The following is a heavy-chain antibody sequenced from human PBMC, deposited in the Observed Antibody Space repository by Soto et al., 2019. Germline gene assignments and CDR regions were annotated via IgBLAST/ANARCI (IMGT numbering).Heavy chain of an antibody. D-gene: IGHD5-18*01. CDR2: IYPGDSDT. J-gene: IGHJ4*02. CDR3: ARVLLGAAMAPGDY. CDR1: GYSFTSYW. V-gene: IGHV5-51*01. Sequence: PGESLKISCKGSGYSFTSYWIGWVRQMPGKGLEWMGIIYPGDSDTRYSPSFQGQVTISADKSISTAYLQWSSLKASDTSVHYCARVLLGAAMAPGDYWGQGTLVTVSS.